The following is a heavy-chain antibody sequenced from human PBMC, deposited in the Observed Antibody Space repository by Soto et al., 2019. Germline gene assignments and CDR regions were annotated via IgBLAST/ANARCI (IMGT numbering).Heavy chain of an antibody. Sequence: GWSLRLSCAASGFTFSSYIMRWVRQAPGKGLEWVSTISGSGGDTYYADSVKGRFTISRDNTKNTLYLQMNSLRAEDTAVYYCAKAGFSSSWSPTYFDYWGQGTLVTVSS. CDR2: ISGSGGDT. CDR3: AKAGFSSSWSPTYFDY. J-gene: IGHJ4*02. V-gene: IGHV3-23*01. CDR1: GFTFSSYI. D-gene: IGHD6-13*01.